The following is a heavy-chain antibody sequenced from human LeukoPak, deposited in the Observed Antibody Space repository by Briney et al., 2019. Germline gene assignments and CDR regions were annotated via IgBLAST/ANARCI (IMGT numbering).Heavy chain of an antibody. V-gene: IGHV3-21*01. CDR2: ISSSSSYI. J-gene: IGHJ6*03. Sequence: PGRSLRLSCAASGFTFHDYAMHWVRQAPGKGLEWVSSISSSSSYIYYADSVKGRFTISRDNAKNSLYLQMNSLRAEDTAVYYCASHGFLEWLLSPKHSGTYYYYMDVWGKGTTVTVSS. CDR1: GFTFHDYA. D-gene: IGHD3-3*01. CDR3: ASHGFLEWLLSPKHSGTYYYYMDV.